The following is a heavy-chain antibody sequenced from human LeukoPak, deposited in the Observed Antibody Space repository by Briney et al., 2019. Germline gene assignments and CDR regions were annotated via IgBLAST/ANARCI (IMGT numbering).Heavy chain of an antibody. CDR2: ISNHGNDG. Sequence: GGSLRLSCAASGFTFSTYAMHWVRQTPGKGLEWVAVISNHGNDGFYADSVKGRFTISRDNSRNTLYLQMDSLRAGDTAVYYCTRDRGPMNDFDSWGQGTLVTVSS. J-gene: IGHJ4*02. V-gene: IGHV3-30*01. D-gene: IGHD1-1*01. CDR3: TRDRGPMNDFDS. CDR1: GFTFSTYA.